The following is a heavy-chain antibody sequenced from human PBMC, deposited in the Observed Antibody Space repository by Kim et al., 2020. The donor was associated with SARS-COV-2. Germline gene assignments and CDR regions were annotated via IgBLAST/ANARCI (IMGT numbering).Heavy chain of an antibody. CDR2: MNPNSGNT. CDR1: GYTFTSYD. CDR3: ARGGPRDIYCSGGSCYSIPHYYYGMDV. J-gene: IGHJ6*02. D-gene: IGHD2-15*01. Sequence: ASVKVSCKASGYTFTSYDINWVRQATGQGLEWMGWMNPNSGNTGYAQKFQGRVTMTRNTSISTAYMELSSLRSEDTAVYYCARGGPRDIYCSGGSCYSIPHYYYGMDVWGQGTTVTVSS. V-gene: IGHV1-8*01.